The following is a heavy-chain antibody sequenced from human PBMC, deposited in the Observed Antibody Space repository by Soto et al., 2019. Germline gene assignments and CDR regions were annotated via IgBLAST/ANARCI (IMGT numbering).Heavy chain of an antibody. V-gene: IGHV4-31*01. CDR1: GVSITSGSYY. J-gene: IGHJ3*01. CDR3: ARARLRAVYAFDL. Sequence: QVQLQESGPGLVKPSQTLSLTCTLSGVSITSGSYYWTWVRQHPGKGLEWIGYIYYNGNTYFSPSLNSPLPISIDTAKNQFSLKLSSVTAADTAMYYCARARLRAVYAFDLWGQGTMVTVSS. D-gene: IGHD4-17*01. CDR2: IYYNGNT.